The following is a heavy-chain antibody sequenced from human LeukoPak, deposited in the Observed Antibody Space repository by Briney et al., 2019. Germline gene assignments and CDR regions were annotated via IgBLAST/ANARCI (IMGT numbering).Heavy chain of an antibody. J-gene: IGHJ4*02. CDR2: IYYSGST. CDR3: ARGPYYDFWSGYPFFDF. V-gene: IGHV4-59*12. Sequence: SETLSLTCTVSGGSISSYYWSWIRQPPGKGLEWIGYIYYSGSTNYNPSLKSRVTISVDTSKNQFSLKLSSVTAADTAVYYCARGPYYDFWSGYPFFDFWGQGTLVTVSS. D-gene: IGHD3-3*01. CDR1: GGSISSYY.